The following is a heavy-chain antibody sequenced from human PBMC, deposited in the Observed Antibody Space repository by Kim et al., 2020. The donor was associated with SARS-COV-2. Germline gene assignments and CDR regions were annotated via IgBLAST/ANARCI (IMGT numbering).Heavy chain of an antibody. CDR2: IYYSGST. D-gene: IGHD3-9*01. V-gene: IGHV4-31*03. CDR1: GGSISSGGYY. Sequence: SETLSLTCTVSGGSISSGGYYWSWIRQHPGKGLEWIGYIYYSGSTYYNPSLKSRVTISVDTSKNQFSLKLSSVTAADTAVYYCARVRGILTGYVSDFDYWGQGTLVTVSS. J-gene: IGHJ4*02. CDR3: ARVRGILTGYVSDFDY.